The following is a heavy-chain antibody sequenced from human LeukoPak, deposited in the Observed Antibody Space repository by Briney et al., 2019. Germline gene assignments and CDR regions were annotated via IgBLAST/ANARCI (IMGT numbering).Heavy chain of an antibody. CDR2: IYCSGST. J-gene: IGHJ4*02. Sequence: SETLSLTCTVSGGSISSYYWSWIRQPPGKGLEWIGYIYCSGSTNYNPSLKSRVTISVDTSKNQFSLKLSSVTAADTAVYYCARADSGSYLFDYWGQGTLVTVSS. CDR3: ARADSGSYLFDY. CDR1: GGSISSYY. V-gene: IGHV4-59*01. D-gene: IGHD1-26*01.